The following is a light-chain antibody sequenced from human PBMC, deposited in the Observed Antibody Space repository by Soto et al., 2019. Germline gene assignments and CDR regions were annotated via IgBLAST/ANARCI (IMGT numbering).Light chain of an antibody. CDR2: DTS. J-gene: IGKJ5*01. CDR1: QSVVSY. CDR3: QQRRSWPIT. V-gene: IGKV3-11*01. Sequence: IVLTQSPGTPSFSPGERATASCWASQSVVSYLAWYQHKPGQPPRLLIYDTSNRATGIPARFSGSGSGIDFTLTISSLEHEDFAVYYCQQRRSWPITFGQGTRLEIK.